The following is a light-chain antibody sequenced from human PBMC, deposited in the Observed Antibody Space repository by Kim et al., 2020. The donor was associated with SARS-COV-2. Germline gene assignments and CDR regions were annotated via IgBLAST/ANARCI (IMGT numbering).Light chain of an antibody. CDR2: DTA. V-gene: IGKV1-33*01. J-gene: IGKJ4*01. Sequence: SASVGDRVNMTGQARQDISYYLSWYQQRPVKASVLLFYDTALLETGVLSIFSGSRSGTDLTFVSSGLQPEDIATYYCQNYDTFPLAFGGGTKLEIK. CDR3: QNYDTFPLA. CDR1: QDISYY.